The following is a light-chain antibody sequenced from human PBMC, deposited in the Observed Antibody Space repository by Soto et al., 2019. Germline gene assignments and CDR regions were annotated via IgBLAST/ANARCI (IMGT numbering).Light chain of an antibody. CDR2: GVS. CDR1: QSVSHNY. CDR3: QHYIYSRYFR. Sequence: EMVLTQSPGTLSLSPGERATLSCRASQSVSHNYLAWYQQKPGHAPRLLIYGVSRRATGIPDRFSGSGSGTDFTLTISRLEPEDFAVYYCQHYIYSRYFRFGPGTKVEIK. V-gene: IGKV3-20*01. J-gene: IGKJ3*01.